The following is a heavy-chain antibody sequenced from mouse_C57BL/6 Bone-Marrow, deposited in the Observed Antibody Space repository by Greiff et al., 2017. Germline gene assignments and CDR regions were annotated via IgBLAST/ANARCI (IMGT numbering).Heavy chain of an antibody. J-gene: IGHJ3*01. V-gene: IGHV1-15*01. CDR3: TRSERPDSSGYWFAY. Sequence: VKLVESGAELVRPGASVTLSCKASGYTFTDYEMHWVKQTPVHGLEWIGAIDPETGGTAYNQKFKGKAILTADKSSSTAYMELRSLTSEDSAVYYCTRSERPDSSGYWFAYWGQGTLVTVSA. CDR2: IDPETGGT. D-gene: IGHD3-2*02. CDR1: GYTFTDYE.